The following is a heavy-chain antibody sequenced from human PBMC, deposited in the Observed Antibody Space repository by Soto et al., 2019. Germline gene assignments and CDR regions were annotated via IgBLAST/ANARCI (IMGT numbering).Heavy chain of an antibody. Sequence: GGSLRLSCAASGFTFDDYGMSWVRQAPGKGLEWVSGINWNGGSTGYADSVKGRFTISRDNAKNSLYLQMNSLRAEDTALYHCARDLYDSSGYYFDYWGQGTLVTVSS. D-gene: IGHD3-22*01. J-gene: IGHJ4*02. CDR2: INWNGGST. CDR1: GFTFDDYG. CDR3: ARDLYDSSGYYFDY. V-gene: IGHV3-20*01.